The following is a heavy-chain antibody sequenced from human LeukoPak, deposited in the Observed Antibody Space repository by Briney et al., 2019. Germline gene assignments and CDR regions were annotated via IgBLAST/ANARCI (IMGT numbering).Heavy chain of an antibody. J-gene: IGHJ6*03. Sequence: GGSLRLSCVTSGFTFTKYGMHWVRQAPGKGLEWVAFTQYDESNKYYADSVKGRFTISRDNSKNTVFLQMNSLRPEDTALYYCAKQMIERPHYYYMDVWGKGTTVTVSS. V-gene: IGHV3-30*02. D-gene: IGHD3-22*01. CDR1: GFTFTKYG. CDR3: AKQMIERPHYYYMDV. CDR2: TQYDESNK.